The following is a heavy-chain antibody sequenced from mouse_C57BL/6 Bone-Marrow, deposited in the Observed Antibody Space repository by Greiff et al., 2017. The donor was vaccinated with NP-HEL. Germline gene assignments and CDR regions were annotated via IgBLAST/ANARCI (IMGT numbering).Heavy chain of an antibody. J-gene: IGHJ2*01. CDR3: ARIPYYYGSSYLYYFDY. Sequence: EVKVVESGGGLVKPGGSLKLSCAASGFTFSDYGMHWVRQAPEKGLEWVAYISSGSSTIYYADTVKGRFTISRDNAKNTLFLQMTSLRSEDTAMYYCARIPYYYGSSYLYYFDYWGQGTTLTVSS. CDR2: ISSGSSTI. D-gene: IGHD1-1*01. V-gene: IGHV5-17*01. CDR1: GFTFSDYG.